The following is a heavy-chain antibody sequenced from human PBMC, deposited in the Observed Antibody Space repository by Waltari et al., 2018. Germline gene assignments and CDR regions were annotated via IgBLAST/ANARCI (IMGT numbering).Heavy chain of an antibody. CDR3: ARHGRVVDVVVVVAATTIDY. J-gene: IGHJ4*02. V-gene: IGHV4-39*01. D-gene: IGHD2-15*01. CDR2: IFERGST. CDR1: GDSLSSSTYY. Sequence: QLQLQESGPGLVKPSETLSLTCPVSGDSLSSSTYYWGWIRQPPGKGLEWIGSIFERGSTYYNPSFYSRVTISVDTSKNQFSLQLSSVTAADTAVYYCARHGRVVDVVVVVAATTIDYWGQGTLVTVSS.